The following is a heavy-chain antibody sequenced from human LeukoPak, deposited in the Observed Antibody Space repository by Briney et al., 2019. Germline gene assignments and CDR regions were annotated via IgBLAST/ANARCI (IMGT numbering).Heavy chain of an antibody. Sequence: ASVKVSCKASGYTFTSFDINWVRQATGQGLAWMGWMNPNSGNTGHAQKFQGRVTMTRNTSISTAYMELSSLRSEDTAVYYCARSIVGAKAFYMDVWGKGTTVTVSS. J-gene: IGHJ6*03. CDR2: MNPNSGNT. D-gene: IGHD1-26*01. CDR1: GYTFTSFD. V-gene: IGHV1-8*01. CDR3: ARSIVGAKAFYMDV.